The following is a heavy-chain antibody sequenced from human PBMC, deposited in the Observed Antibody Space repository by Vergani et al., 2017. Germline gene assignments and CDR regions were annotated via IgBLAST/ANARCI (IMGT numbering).Heavy chain of an antibody. Sequence: QVQLVESGAEVKKPGSSVKVSCKASGGTFSSYAISWVRQAPGQGLEWMGRIIPILGTANYAQKFQGRVTITADESTSTAYMELSSLRSEDTAVYYCATDLLGSSAWLDYWGQGTLVTVSS. V-gene: IGHV1-69*11. CDR1: GGTFSSYA. D-gene: IGHD6-19*01. CDR2: IIPILGTA. J-gene: IGHJ4*02. CDR3: ATDLLGSSAWLDY.